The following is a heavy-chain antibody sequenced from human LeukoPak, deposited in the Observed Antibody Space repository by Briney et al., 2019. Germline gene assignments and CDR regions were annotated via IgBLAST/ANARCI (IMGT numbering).Heavy chain of an antibody. CDR3: ARGIMAAAMWETRGFDY. V-gene: IGHV3-23*01. CDR1: GFTFSSYA. Sequence: PGGSLRLSCAASGFTFSSYAMSWVRQAPGKGPEWVSAISGSGGSTFYADSVKGRFTISRDNSKNTLFLQMNSLRAEDTAVYDCARGIMAAAMWETRGFDYWGQGTVVTVSS. J-gene: IGHJ4*02. D-gene: IGHD2-2*01. CDR2: ISGSGGST.